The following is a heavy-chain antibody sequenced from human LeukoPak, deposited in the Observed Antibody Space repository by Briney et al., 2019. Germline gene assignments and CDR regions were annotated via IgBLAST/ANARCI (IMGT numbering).Heavy chain of an antibody. D-gene: IGHD1-26*01. Sequence: PGGSLRLSCAASGFTFSSYAMSWVRQAPGKGLEWVSAISGSGGSTYYADSVKGRFTISRDNSKNTLYLQMNSLRAEDTAVYYCAKRPSSFAGATGAFDIWGQGTMVTVSS. J-gene: IGHJ3*02. CDR2: ISGSGGST. CDR3: AKRPSSFAGATGAFDI. CDR1: GFTFSSYA. V-gene: IGHV3-23*01.